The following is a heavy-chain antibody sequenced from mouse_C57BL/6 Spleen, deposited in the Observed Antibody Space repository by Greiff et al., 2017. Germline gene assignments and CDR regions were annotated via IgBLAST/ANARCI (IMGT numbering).Heavy chain of an antibody. CDR1: GYTFTSYW. Sequence: QVHVKQPGAELVKPGASVKLSCKASGYTFTSYWMQWVKQRPGQGLEWIGEIDPSDSYTNYNQKFKGKATLTVDTSSSTAYMQLSSLTSEDSAVYYCARKDSNLDYWGQGTTLTVSS. CDR3: ARKDSNLDY. CDR2: IDPSDSYT. J-gene: IGHJ2*01. V-gene: IGHV1-50*01. D-gene: IGHD2-5*01.